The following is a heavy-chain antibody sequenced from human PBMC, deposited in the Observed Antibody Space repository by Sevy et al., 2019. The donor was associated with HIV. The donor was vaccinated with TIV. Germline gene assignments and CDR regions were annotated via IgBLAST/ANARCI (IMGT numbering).Heavy chain of an antibody. CDR3: ARGSGAVVAGNYFDY. CDR1: EFPLIGNS. D-gene: IGHD6-19*01. Sequence: GGSLNLSCGPSEFPLIGNSITGFRKAPGKGLDWVSSISSGNSYIYSADSVKGRFTISRDNAKNSLYLHMNSLRAEDTAVYYCARGSGAVVAGNYFDYWGQGILVTVSS. CDR2: ISSGNSYI. V-gene: IGHV3-21*01. J-gene: IGHJ4*02.